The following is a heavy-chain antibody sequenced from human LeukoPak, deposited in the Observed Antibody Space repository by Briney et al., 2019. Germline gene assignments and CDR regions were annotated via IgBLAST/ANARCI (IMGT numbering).Heavy chain of an antibody. CDR2: VSNDGSNK. CDR1: GVTFSTFG. D-gene: IGHD2-2*03. V-gene: IGHV3-30*18. Sequence: PGRSLRLSCEASGVTFSTFGMYWVRQAPGKGLDWVAVVSNDGSNKYYAGSVKGRFTISRDNSKKTLYLQMNSLRVEDTAVYYRAKDRAPGYCSRTSCSPNYGMDVWGQGTTVTVSS. CDR3: AKDRAPGYCSRTSCSPNYGMDV. J-gene: IGHJ6*02.